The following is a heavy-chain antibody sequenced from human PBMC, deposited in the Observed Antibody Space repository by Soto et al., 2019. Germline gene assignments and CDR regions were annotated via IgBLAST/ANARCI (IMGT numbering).Heavy chain of an antibody. CDR2: IYYSGST. CDR1: GGSISSYY. J-gene: IGHJ4*02. Sequence: PSETLSLTCTVSGGSISSYYWSWIRQPPGKRLEWIGYIYYSGSTNYNPSLKSRVTISVDTSKNQFSLKLSSVTAADTAVYYCARWRYVYSFDYWGQGTLVIVSS. D-gene: IGHD5-18*01. CDR3: ARWRYVYSFDY. V-gene: IGHV4-59*01.